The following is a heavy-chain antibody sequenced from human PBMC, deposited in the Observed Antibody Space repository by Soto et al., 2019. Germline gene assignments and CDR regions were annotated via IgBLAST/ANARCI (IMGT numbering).Heavy chain of an antibody. Sequence: SETLSLTCTVSGTSIRTRSNYSAWIRQPPGKGLEWIGSIYYTGGTYYNPSLKSRVTLFLDTSKNQFSLNLNSVTAADTAVYYCAREGPPIRAHNPPEYFQHWGQGTPVTVSS. V-gene: IGHV4-39*02. CDR3: AREGPPIRAHNPPEYFQH. CDR1: GTSIRTRSNY. CDR2: IYYTGGT. J-gene: IGHJ1*01.